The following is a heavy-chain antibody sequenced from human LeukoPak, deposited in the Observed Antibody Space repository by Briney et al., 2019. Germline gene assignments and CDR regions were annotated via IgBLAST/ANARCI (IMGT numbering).Heavy chain of an antibody. V-gene: IGHV4-4*07. D-gene: IGHD6-25*01. CDR3: ARDLSERALYYDYYMDV. CDR2: IYTSGST. J-gene: IGHJ6*03. Sequence: RPSETLSLTCTVSGGSISSYYWSWIRQPAGKGLEWIGRIYTSGSTNYNPSLKSRVTMSVDTSKNQFSLKLSSVTAADTAVYYCARDLSERALYYDYYMDVWGKGTTVTVSS. CDR1: GGSISSYY.